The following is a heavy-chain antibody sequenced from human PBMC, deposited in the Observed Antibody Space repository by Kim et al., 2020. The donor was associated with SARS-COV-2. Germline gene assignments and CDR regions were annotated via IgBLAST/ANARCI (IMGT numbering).Heavy chain of an antibody. CDR2: INAGNGNT. V-gene: IGHV1-3*01. D-gene: IGHD2-15*01. J-gene: IGHJ6*02. CDR3: ARDCSGGSCYGMDV. Sequence: ASVKVSCKASGYTFSSYAMHWVRQAPGQRLEWMGWINAGNGNTKYSQKFQGRVTITRDTSASTAYMELSRLRSEDTAVYYCARDCSGGSCYGMDVWGQGTTVTVSS. CDR1: GYTFSSYA.